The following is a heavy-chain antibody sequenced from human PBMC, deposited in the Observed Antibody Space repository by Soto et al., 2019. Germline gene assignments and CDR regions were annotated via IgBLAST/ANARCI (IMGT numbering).Heavy chain of an antibody. J-gene: IGHJ4*02. CDR1: GGSISSSSYY. D-gene: IGHD2-21*02. V-gene: IGHV4-39*01. CDR3: ARSRGDDDLDY. CDR2: LFYSGST. Sequence: SETLSLTCTVSGGSISSSSYYWGWIRQPPGKGLEWIGSLFYSGSTYYNPSLKGRLTISVDTSKNQFSLKLSSVTAADTAVYYCARSRGDDDLDYWGQGTLVTVSS.